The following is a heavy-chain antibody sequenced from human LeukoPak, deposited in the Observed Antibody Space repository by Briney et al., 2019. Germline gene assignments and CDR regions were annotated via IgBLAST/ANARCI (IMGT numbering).Heavy chain of an antibody. V-gene: IGHV3-11*04. J-gene: IGHJ6*04. Sequence: GGSLRLSCAASGFSFSDYYMSWIRQAPGKGLEWVSSISNSGNTKNYADSVKGRFTVSRDNAKNSLYLQMNSLRAEDTAVYYCAELGITMIGGVWGKGTTVTISS. CDR1: GFSFSDYY. D-gene: IGHD3-10*02. CDR2: ISNSGNTK. CDR3: AELGITMIGGV.